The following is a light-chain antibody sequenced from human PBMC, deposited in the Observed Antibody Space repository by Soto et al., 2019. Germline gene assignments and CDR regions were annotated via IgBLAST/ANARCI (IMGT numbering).Light chain of an antibody. V-gene: IGKV1-6*01. CDR1: QGIRND. CDR2: AAS. CDR3: LQDYNYPLT. Sequence: AIQMTQSPSSLSASVGDRVSITCLASQGIRNDLGWFQQKPGKAPKLLIYAASNLQSGVPSRFTGSGSGTDFTLTISSLQPEDFATYYCLQDYNYPLTFGQGTKVDIK. J-gene: IGKJ1*01.